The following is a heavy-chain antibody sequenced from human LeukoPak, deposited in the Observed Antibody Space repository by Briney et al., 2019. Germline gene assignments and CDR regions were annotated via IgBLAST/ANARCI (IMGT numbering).Heavy chain of an antibody. J-gene: IGHJ4*02. CDR1: GFTFSDSA. CDR3: RGAYYDSSGPEYYFDY. V-gene: IGHV3-73*01. CDR2: IRGRANSYTT. Sequence: PGGSLTLSCAASGFTFSDSAMHWLRQASGKGLEWVGRIRGRANSYTTAYGASVKGRFTISRDDSKNTAYLQMNSLKTEDTAVYYCRGAYYDSSGPEYYFDYWGQGTLVTVSS. D-gene: IGHD3-22*01.